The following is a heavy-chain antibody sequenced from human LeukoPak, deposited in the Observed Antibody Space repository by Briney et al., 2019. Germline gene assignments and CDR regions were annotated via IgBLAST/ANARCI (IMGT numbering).Heavy chain of an antibody. Sequence: GASVKVSCKASGYTFTGYYMHWVRQAPGQGLEWMGWINPNSGGTNYAQKFQGRVTMTRDTSISTAYMELSRLRSDDAAVYYCARSGIAVAGRGVDYWGQGTLVTVSS. D-gene: IGHD6-19*01. J-gene: IGHJ4*02. CDR2: INPNSGGT. CDR1: GYTFTGYY. CDR3: ARSGIAVAGRGVDY. V-gene: IGHV1-2*02.